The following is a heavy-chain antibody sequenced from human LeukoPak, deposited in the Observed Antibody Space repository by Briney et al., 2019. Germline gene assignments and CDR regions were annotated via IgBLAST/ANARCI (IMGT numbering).Heavy chain of an antibody. V-gene: IGHV1-8*01. Sequence: ASVKVSCKASGYTFTSYDINWVRQATGQGLEWMGWMNPNSGNTGYAQKFQGRVTMTRNTSISTAYMGLSSLRSEDTAVYYCARGAGRLRFYGYWGQGTLVTVSS. D-gene: IGHD5-12*01. CDR3: ARGAGRLRFYGY. CDR1: GYTFTSYD. CDR2: MNPNSGNT. J-gene: IGHJ4*02.